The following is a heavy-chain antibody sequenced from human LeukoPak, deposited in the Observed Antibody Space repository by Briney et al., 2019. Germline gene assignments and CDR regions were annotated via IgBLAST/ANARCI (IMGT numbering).Heavy chain of an antibody. V-gene: IGHV4-59*01. CDR2: IYYSGST. D-gene: IGHD6-19*01. Sequence: SETLSLTCTVSGASISGYYWSWIRQPPGKGLEWIGYIYYSGSTNYNPSLKSRVTISVDTSKNQFSLKLSSVTAADTAVYYCATYDSSGWYGGYFQHWGQGTLVTVSS. J-gene: IGHJ1*01. CDR1: GASISGYY. CDR3: ATYDSSGWYGGYFQH.